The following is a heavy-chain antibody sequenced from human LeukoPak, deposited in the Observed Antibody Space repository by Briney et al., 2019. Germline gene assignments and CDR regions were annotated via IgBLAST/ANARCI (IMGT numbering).Heavy chain of an antibody. D-gene: IGHD2-15*01. CDR3: ARIHRYCSGGACYVLDN. V-gene: IGHV4-59*02. Sequence: SETLSLTCVVSGGSVSGYHWGWIRQPPGRGLEWIGYVYYSGSTNYNPSFKSRITISVDTSRNQFSLQLSSVTAADTAVYYCARIHRYCSGGACYVLDNWGQGTLVAVSS. CDR1: GGSVSGYH. J-gene: IGHJ4*02. CDR2: VYYSGST.